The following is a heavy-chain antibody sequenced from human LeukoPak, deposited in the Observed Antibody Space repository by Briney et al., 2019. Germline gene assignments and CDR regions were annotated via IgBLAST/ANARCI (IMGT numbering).Heavy chain of an antibody. D-gene: IGHD3-22*01. V-gene: IGHV4-61*01. CDR3: ARVNDSSGYYLDY. CDR2: IYYSGST. J-gene: IGHJ4*02. Sequence: SETLSLTCTVSGGSVSSGSYSWSWIRQPPGKGLEWIGYIYYSGSTNYNPSLKSRVTISVDTSKNQFSLKLSSVTAADTAVYYCARVNDSSGYYLDYWGQGTLVTVSS. CDR1: GGSVSSGSYS.